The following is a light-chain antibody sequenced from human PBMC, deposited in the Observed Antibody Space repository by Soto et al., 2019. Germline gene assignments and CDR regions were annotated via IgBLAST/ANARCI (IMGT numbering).Light chain of an antibody. CDR3: SSYAGSVYV. V-gene: IGLV2-8*01. J-gene: IGLJ1*01. CDR2: DVS. Sequence: QSVLPQPPYASGSPGQSVSIPCTGTSSDVGAYNYVSWYQQHPGKAPKLMIYDVSKRPSGVPDRFSGSKSGNTASLTVSGLQAEDEADYYCSSYAGSVYVFGTGTKVTVL. CDR1: SSDVGAYNY.